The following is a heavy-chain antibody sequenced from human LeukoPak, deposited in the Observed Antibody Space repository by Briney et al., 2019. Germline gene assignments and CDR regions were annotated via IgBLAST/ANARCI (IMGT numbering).Heavy chain of an antibody. V-gene: IGHV1-69*13. CDR1: GGTFSSNG. Sequence: SVEVSCKASGGTFSSNGISWLRQAPGQDLEWMGGIIPIFGTTNYAQKFQGRVTITADESRSTAYMELSSLTFDDTAVYYCARTGTKDYWGQGTLVTVSS. D-gene: IGHD1-1*01. CDR3: ARTGTKDY. J-gene: IGHJ4*02. CDR2: IIPIFGTT.